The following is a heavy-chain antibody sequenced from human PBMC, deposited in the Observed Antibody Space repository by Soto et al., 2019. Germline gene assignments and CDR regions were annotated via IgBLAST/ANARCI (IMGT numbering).Heavy chain of an antibody. CDR3: ARDFGSASKRSWFDP. CDR2: INPNSGGT. CDR1: GYTFTGYY. Sequence: ASVKVSCKASGYTFTGYYMHWVRQAPGQGLEWMGWINPNSGGTNYAQKFQGWVTMTRDTSISTAYMELSRLRSDDTAVYYCARDFGSASKRSWFDPWGQGTLVTVSS. D-gene: IGHD3-3*01. V-gene: IGHV1-2*04. J-gene: IGHJ5*02.